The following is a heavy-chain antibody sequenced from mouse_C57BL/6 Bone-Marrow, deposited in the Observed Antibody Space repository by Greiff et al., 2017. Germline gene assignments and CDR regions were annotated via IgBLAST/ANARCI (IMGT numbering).Heavy chain of an antibody. Sequence: VQLQQSGAELVKPGASVKLSCKASGYTFTSYWMHWVKQRPGQGLEWIGMIHPNSGSTNYNEKFKSKATLTVDKSSSTAYMQLSSLTSEDSAVYYCARLENGNYYFDYWGQGTTLTVSS. J-gene: IGHJ2*01. CDR1: GYTFTSYW. CDR2: IHPNSGST. V-gene: IGHV1-64*01. CDR3: ARLENGNYYFDY. D-gene: IGHD2-1*01.